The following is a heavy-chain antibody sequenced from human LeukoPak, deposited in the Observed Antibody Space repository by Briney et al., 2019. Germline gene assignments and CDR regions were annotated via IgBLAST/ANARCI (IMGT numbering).Heavy chain of an antibody. CDR1: GGSISSYY. CDR2: IYTSGST. D-gene: IGHD5-18*01. J-gene: IGHJ5*02. V-gene: IGHV4-4*07. CDR3: ARSSSRYSGRTQP. Sequence: SETLSLTCTVSGGSISSYYWSWIRQPAGKGLEWIARIYTSGSTNYDPSLKSRVTMSVDTSKNQFSLKLSSVTAADTAVYYCARSSSRYSGRTQPWGQGTLVTVSS.